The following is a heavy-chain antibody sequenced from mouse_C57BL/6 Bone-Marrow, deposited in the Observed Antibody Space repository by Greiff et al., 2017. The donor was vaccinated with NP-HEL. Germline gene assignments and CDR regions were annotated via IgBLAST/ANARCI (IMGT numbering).Heavy chain of an antibody. CDR1: GFNIKDDY. J-gene: IGHJ3*01. CDR3: TLITTVVAPFAY. V-gene: IGHV14-4*01. D-gene: IGHD1-1*01. CDR2: IDPENGDT. Sequence: VQLQQSGAELVRPGASVKLSCTASGFNIKDDYMHWVKQRPEQGLEWIGWIDPENGDTEYASKFQGKATITADTSSNTAYLQLSSLTSEDTAVYYGTLITTVVAPFAYWGQGTLVTVSA.